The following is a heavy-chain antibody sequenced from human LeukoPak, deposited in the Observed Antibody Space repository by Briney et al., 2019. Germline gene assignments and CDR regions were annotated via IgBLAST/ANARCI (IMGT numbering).Heavy chain of an antibody. J-gene: IGHJ4*02. CDR1: GFTFSNYG. Sequence: GGSLRLSCAASGFTFSNYGMHWGRQAPGKGLEWVAVIWYDGSNKYYADSVKGRFTVSRDNSKNTLYLQMNNLRAEDTAVYYCARGVRTVDYWGQGTLVTVSS. CDR3: ARGVRTVDY. CDR2: IWYDGSNK. V-gene: IGHV3-33*01. D-gene: IGHD3-10*01.